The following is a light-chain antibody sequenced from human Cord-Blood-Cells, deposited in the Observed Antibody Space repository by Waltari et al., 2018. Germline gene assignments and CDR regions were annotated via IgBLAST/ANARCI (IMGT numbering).Light chain of an antibody. CDR1: ALPKHY. V-gene: IGLV3-25*03. J-gene: IGLJ2*01. Sequence: SYELTQPPSVSVSPGQTARITCSGDALPKHYAYWYQQKPGQAPVLVIYKDSERPSGIPERFSGSSSGTTGTLTISGVQAEDEADYYCQSADSSGTYVVFGGGTKLTVL. CDR2: KDS. CDR3: QSADSSGTYVV.